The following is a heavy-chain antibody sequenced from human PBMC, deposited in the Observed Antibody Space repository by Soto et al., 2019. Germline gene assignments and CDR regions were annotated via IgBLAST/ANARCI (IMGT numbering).Heavy chain of an antibody. D-gene: IGHD2-21*02. V-gene: IGHV3-23*01. CDR1: GFTFSIYA. J-gene: IGHJ4*02. CDR2: ISGSDGST. CDR3: EKANSKVAVTAILHY. Sequence: GGSLRLSCAVSGFTFSIYAMNWVRQAPGKGLEWVSAISGSDGSTYYADSVKGRFTISRDDSKNTLYLQMNSLRAEDTALYYCEKANSKVAVTAILHYWGQGTLVTVSS.